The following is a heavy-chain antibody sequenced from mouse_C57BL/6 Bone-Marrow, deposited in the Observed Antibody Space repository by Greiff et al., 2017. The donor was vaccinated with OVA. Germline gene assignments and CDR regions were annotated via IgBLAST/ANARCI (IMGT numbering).Heavy chain of an antibody. CDR2: ISDGGSYT. Sequence: EVQLVESGGGLVKPGGSLKLSCAASGFTFSSYAMSWVRQTPEKRLEWVATISDGGSYTYYPDNVKGRFTISRDNAKNNLYLQMSHLKSEDTAMYYCAREAPLRGTVVTGDYWGQGTSVTVSS. J-gene: IGHJ4*01. D-gene: IGHD1-1*01. CDR1: GFTFSSYA. CDR3: AREAPLRGTVVTGDY. V-gene: IGHV5-4*01.